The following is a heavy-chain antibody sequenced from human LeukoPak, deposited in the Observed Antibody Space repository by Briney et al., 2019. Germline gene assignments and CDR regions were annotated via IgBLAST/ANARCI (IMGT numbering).Heavy chain of an antibody. V-gene: IGHV4-38-2*02. CDR2: IYQAGGT. CDR1: GYSISTGYY. D-gene: IGHD6-19*01. J-gene: IGHJ6*02. Sequence: SETLSLTCTVSGYSISTGYYWGWIRQPPGKGLEWIGSIYQAGGTYYNPSLKSRVTISVDTSKNQFSLRLNSVTAADTAVYYCARWGSGWFPSYYYYGMDVWGQGTTVTVSS. CDR3: ARWGSGWFPSYYYYGMDV.